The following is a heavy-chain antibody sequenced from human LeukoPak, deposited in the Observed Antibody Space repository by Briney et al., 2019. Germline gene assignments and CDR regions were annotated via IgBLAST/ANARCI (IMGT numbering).Heavy chain of an antibody. J-gene: IGHJ5*02. CDR1: GGTFSSYA. V-gene: IGHV1-69*01. CDR3: ARGVWFGELLAWFDP. CDR2: IIPIFGTA. D-gene: IGHD3-10*01. Sequence: SVKVSCKASGGTFSSYAISWVRQAPGQGLEWMGGIIPIFGTANYAQKFQGRVTITADESTSTAYMELSSLRSEDTAVYYCARGVWFGELLAWFDPWGQGTLVTVSS.